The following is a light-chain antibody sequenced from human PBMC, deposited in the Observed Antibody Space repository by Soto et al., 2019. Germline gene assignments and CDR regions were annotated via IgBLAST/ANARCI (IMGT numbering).Light chain of an antibody. Sequence: QSVLPQAPSVSGAPGPRVTISCTGSSSNIGAGYDVQWYQHLPGTAPKLLIHGNTNRPSGAPDRFSGSKSGTSASLAITALQAEDEGDYYCQSYDTTLSSWVFGGGTKVTVL. J-gene: IGLJ3*02. V-gene: IGLV1-40*01. CDR3: QSYDTTLSSWV. CDR2: GNT. CDR1: SSNIGAGYD.